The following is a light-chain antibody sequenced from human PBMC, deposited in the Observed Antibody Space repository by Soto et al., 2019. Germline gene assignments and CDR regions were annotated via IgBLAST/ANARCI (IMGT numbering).Light chain of an antibody. CDR2: GAS. CDR1: QSVSSSY. V-gene: IGKV3-20*01. Sequence: DILLTPSLRTPSLSPGRRPALSCRASQSVSSSYLAWYQQKTGQAPRLXIYGASSRATGIPDRFSGSGYGTDFTLTISSLQSGDFAVYDCQQYNSWPGTFGQGTKVDIK. CDR3: QQYNSWPGT. J-gene: IGKJ1*01.